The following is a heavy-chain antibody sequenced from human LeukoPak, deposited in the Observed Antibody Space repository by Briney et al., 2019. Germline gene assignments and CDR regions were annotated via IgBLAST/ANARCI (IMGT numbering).Heavy chain of an antibody. Sequence: PSETLSLTCAVYGGSFSGYYWSWIRQPPGKGLEWIGEINHSGSTNYNPSLKSRVTISVDTSKNQFSLKPSSVTAADTAVYYCARGGNYGSGSSYYFDYWGQGTLVTVSS. CDR3: ARGGNYGSGSSYYFDY. CDR1: GGSFSGYY. CDR2: INHSGST. D-gene: IGHD3-10*01. V-gene: IGHV4-34*01. J-gene: IGHJ4*02.